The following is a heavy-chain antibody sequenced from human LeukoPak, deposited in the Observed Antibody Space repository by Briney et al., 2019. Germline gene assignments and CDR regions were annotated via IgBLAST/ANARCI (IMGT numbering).Heavy chain of an antibody. V-gene: IGHV1-18*01. CDR2: ISAYNSNT. CDR3: ARTRGYSYGYVLYFDY. D-gene: IGHD5-18*01. Sequence: ASVKVSCKASGYTFTSYGISWVRQAPGQGLEWMGWISAYNSNTNYAQKLRGRVTMTTDTSTSTAYMELRSLRSDDTAVYYCARTRGYSYGYVLYFDYWGQGTLVTVSS. J-gene: IGHJ4*02. CDR1: GYTFTSYG.